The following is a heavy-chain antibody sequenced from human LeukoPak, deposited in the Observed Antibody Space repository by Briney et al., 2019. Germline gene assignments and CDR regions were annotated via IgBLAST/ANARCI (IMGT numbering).Heavy chain of an antibody. V-gene: IGHV1-2*02. D-gene: IGHD6-19*01. Sequence: ASVTVSCKASEYTFTRYYMHWVRQAPGQGLEWMGWINPNTGGTNYAQKFQGRVTMTRDTSITTAYMELRSMEYDDTAVYYCAKDIRNQRLVNAFQTWGQGTMVTVSS. J-gene: IGHJ3*02. CDR3: AKDIRNQRLVNAFQT. CDR1: EYTFTRYY. CDR2: INPNTGGT.